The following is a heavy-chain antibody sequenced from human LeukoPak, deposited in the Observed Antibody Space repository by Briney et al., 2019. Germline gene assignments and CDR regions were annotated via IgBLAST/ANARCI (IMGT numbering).Heavy chain of an antibody. V-gene: IGHV3-23*01. CDR2: ISGSGGST. CDR3: AKSGVGYCGGDCYSDY. J-gene: IGHJ4*02. CDR1: GFTFSSYW. D-gene: IGHD2-21*02. Sequence: PAGGSLRLSCAASGFTFSSYWMSWVRQAPGKGLEWVSAISGSGGSTYYADSVKGRFTISRDNSKNTLYLQMNSLRAEDTAVYYCAKSGVGYCGGDCYSDYWGQGTLVTVSS.